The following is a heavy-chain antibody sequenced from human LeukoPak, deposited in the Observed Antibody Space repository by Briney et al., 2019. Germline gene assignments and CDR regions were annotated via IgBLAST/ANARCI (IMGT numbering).Heavy chain of an antibody. Sequence: GRSLRLSCAASGFTFSSYGMHWVRQAPGKGLEWVAVISYDGSNKYYADSVKGRFTISRDNSKNTLYLQMNSLRAEDTAVYYCAKDGGDSYTSGALDYWGQGTLVTVSS. D-gene: IGHD6-19*01. J-gene: IGHJ4*02. CDR1: GFTFSSYG. CDR3: AKDGGDSYTSGALDY. CDR2: ISYDGSNK. V-gene: IGHV3-30*18.